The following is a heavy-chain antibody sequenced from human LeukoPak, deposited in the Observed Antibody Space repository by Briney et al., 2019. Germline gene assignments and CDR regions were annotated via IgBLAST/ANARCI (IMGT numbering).Heavy chain of an antibody. J-gene: IGHJ4*02. Sequence: GGSLRLSCAASGFTFSSYAMSWVRQAPGKGLEWVSAISGSGGSTYYADSVKGRFTISRDNSKNTLYLQMNSLRAEDTAVYYCGKDQFPRAVVGIGDYWGQETLVTVPS. V-gene: IGHV3-23*01. CDR3: GKDQFPRAVVGIGDY. D-gene: IGHD6-19*01. CDR1: GFTFSSYA. CDR2: ISGSGGST.